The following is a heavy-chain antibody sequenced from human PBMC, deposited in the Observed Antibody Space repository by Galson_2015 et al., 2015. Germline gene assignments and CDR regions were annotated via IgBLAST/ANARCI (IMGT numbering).Heavy chain of an antibody. D-gene: IGHD3-22*01. V-gene: IGHV3-30-3*01. CDR2: MSYYGTHE. Sequence: SLRLSCAASGFIFSGYTMHWVRQAPGKGPEWVAVMSYYGTHEYYADSVKGRFTISRDNSTNTLYLQMNSLKTEDTAMYYCARDVGGYSFDYWGRGTLVTVPS. CDR3: ARDVGGYSFDY. CDR1: GFIFSGYT. J-gene: IGHJ4*02.